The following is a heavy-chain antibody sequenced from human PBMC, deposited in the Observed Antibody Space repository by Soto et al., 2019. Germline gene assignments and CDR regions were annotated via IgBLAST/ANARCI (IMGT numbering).Heavy chain of an antibody. J-gene: IGHJ6*02. D-gene: IGHD1-26*01. V-gene: IGHV3-30*18. CDR3: AKGLIGMSYYYYGMDV. CDR2: ISYDGNNT. CDR1: GFSFNDYG. Sequence: GGSLRLSCAASGFSFNDYGMHWVRQAPGKGLEWVAVISYDGNNTYYADSVKGRFTISRDNSKNTLYLQMNSLRPDDTAVYCCAKGLIGMSYYYYGMDVWGQGTTVTVSS.